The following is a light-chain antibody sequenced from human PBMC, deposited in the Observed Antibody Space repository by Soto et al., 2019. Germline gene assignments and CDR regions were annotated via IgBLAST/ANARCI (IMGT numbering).Light chain of an antibody. J-gene: IGLJ1*01. CDR2: DTA. Sequence: AVVTQEPSLTVSPGGKVILTCGSTTGPVTTGHYPYWFQQKPGQAPRPLVYDTANIFSWTPARFSGSLVGGKAALTLSGAQPEDEAEYYCLLAYRGDYVFGPGTKVTVL. CDR1: TGPVTTGHY. V-gene: IGLV7-46*01. CDR3: LLAYRGDYV.